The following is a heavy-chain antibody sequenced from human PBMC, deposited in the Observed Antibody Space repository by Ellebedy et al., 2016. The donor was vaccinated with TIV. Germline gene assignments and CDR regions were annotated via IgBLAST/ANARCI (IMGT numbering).Heavy chain of an antibody. D-gene: IGHD3-9*01. CDR3: ARDAYDTVTGWSEGTDV. Sequence: SETLSLTCTVSGGSISSSNYYWTWVRQHPGKGLEWIGYIGYSGSTYYSPSLRSRGIISVDTSKNQFSLKLNSVTAADTAVYYCARDAYDTVTGWSEGTDVWGQGTTVTVSS. CDR2: IGYSGST. J-gene: IGHJ6*02. V-gene: IGHV4-31*03. CDR1: GGSISSSNYY.